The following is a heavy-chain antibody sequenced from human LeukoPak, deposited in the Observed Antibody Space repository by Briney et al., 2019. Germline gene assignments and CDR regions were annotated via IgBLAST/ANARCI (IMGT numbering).Heavy chain of an antibody. CDR2: IYHSGST. Sequence: SETLSLTCTVSGGSISSGGYFWSWIRQPPGKGLEWIRYIYHSGSTYYNPSLKSRVTMSVDRSKNQFSLKLSSVTAADTAVYYCARAGRRAAAGTGGFNTLFDYWGQGTLVTVSS. CDR3: ARAGRRAAAGTGGFNTLFDY. V-gene: IGHV4-30-2*01. D-gene: IGHD6-13*01. J-gene: IGHJ4*02. CDR1: GGSISSGGYF.